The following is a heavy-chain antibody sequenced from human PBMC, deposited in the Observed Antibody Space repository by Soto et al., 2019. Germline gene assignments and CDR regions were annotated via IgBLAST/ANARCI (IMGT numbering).Heavy chain of an antibody. J-gene: IGHJ4*02. D-gene: IGHD6-13*01. CDR3: AHSRIAAAGVDY. V-gene: IGHV2-5*02. CDR2: IYWDDDN. CDR1: VFSLSTSGVG. Sequence: QITLKESGPTLVKPTQTLTLTCTFSVFSLSTSGVGVGWIRQPPGKALEWLALIYWDDDNRYRPSLKSRLTITQDTSKNQVVLTMTNMDPVDTATYYCAHSRIAAAGVDYGGQGTLVTVYS.